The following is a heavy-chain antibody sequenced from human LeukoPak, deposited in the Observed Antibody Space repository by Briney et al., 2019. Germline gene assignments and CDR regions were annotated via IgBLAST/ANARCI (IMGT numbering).Heavy chain of an antibody. CDR3: TYSSSGYSGAFDI. V-gene: IGHV4-59*05. Sequence: PGGSLRLSCAASGFTFSSYSMNWVRQPPGKGLEWIGSIYYSGSTYYNPSLKSRVTISVDTSKNQFSLKLTSVTAADTAVYYCTYSSSGYSGAFDIWGQGTMVTVSS. D-gene: IGHD3-22*01. CDR1: GFTFSSYSMN. CDR2: IYYSGST. J-gene: IGHJ3*02.